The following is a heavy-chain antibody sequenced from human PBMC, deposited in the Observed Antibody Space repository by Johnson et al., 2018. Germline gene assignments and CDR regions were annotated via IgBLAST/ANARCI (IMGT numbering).Heavy chain of an antibody. J-gene: IGHJ6*03. V-gene: IGHV1-24*01. D-gene: IGHD1/OR15-1a*01. CDR1: GYILTELS. Sequence: VQLVQSGAVVKKPGASVKVSCMISGYILTELSINWVRQAPGKGLEWMGAFDPEDGETRFAQKFQGRVTLTENTRTDTAYMELKSLKSEDTAVYYCATGTEDYYQYYLDVWGKGTTVTVSS. CDR2: FDPEDGET. CDR3: ATGTEDYYQYYLDV.